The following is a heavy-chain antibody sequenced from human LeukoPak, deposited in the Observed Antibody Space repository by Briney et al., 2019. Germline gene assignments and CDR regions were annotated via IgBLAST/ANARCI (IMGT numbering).Heavy chain of an antibody. Sequence: ASETLSLTCSVSGDSINNNYWSWIRQPAGKGLEWIGRIYTSGSTKYNPSLRSRVTMSVDTSKNQFSLKLTGVTAADTAVYYCARGLKGTNAVDYWGQGILVTVSS. CDR2: IYTSGST. CDR3: ARGLKGTNAVDY. D-gene: IGHD2-8*01. V-gene: IGHV4-4*07. J-gene: IGHJ4*02. CDR1: GDSINNNY.